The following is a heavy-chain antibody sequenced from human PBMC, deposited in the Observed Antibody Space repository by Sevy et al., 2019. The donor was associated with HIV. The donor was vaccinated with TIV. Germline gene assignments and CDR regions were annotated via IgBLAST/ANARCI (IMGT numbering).Heavy chain of an antibody. CDR2: ISGSGITT. D-gene: IGHD3-10*01. V-gene: IGHV3-23*01. CDR1: GFSFSSYA. Sequence: GGSLRLSCAASGFSFSSYAMSWVRQAPGKGLEWVSGISGSGITTYYADSVKGRFTISRDNSKNTLHLQRNSLRAEDTAVYYCARVAGSGTYYSGDFDYWGQGTLVTVSS. CDR3: ARVAGSGTYYSGDFDY. J-gene: IGHJ4*02.